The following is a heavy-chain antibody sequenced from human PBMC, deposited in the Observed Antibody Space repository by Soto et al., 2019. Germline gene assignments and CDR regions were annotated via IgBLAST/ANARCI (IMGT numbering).Heavy chain of an antibody. V-gene: IGHV1-2*02. J-gene: IGHJ4*02. CDR2: INPNSGGT. CDR1: GYTFTGYY. Sequence: ASVKVSCKASGYTFTGYYMHWVRQAPGQGLEWMGWINPNSGGTNYAQKFQGRVTMTRDTSISTAYMELSRLRSDDTAVYYCARGAGDIVAMPTRRYFDYWGQGTLVTVPS. D-gene: IGHD5-12*01. CDR3: ARGAGDIVAMPTRRYFDY.